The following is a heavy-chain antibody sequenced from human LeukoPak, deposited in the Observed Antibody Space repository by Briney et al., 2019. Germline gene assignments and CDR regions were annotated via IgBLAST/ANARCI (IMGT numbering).Heavy chain of an antibody. V-gene: IGHV4-59*01. CDR1: GGSISSYY. CDR3: ARALNLWFGDKTKTTFDP. Sequence: SETLSLTCTVSGGSISSYYRSWIRQPPGKGLEWLGYIYYSGSTNYNPSLKSRVTISVDTSKNQFSLKLSSVTAADTAVYYCARALNLWFGDKTKTTFDPWGQGTLVTVSS. CDR2: IYYSGST. J-gene: IGHJ5*02. D-gene: IGHD3-10*01.